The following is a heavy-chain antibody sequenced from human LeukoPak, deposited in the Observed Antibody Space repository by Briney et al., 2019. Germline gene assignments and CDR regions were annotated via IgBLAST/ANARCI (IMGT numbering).Heavy chain of an antibody. CDR1: GFTFSSYS. V-gene: IGHV3-21*01. J-gene: IGHJ4*02. Sequence: RGSLRLSCAASGFTFSSYSMNWVRQAPGKGLEWVSSISSSSSYIYYADSVKGQFTISRDNAKNSLYLQMNSLRAEDAAVYYCARDGGYSYGYPLDYWGQGTLVTVSS. CDR2: ISSSSSYI. D-gene: IGHD5-18*01. CDR3: ARDGGYSYGYPLDY.